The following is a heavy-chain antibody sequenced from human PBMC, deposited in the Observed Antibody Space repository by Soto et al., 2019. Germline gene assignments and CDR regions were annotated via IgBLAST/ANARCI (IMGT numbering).Heavy chain of an antibody. V-gene: IGHV1-69*18. J-gene: IGHJ6*02. CDR1: GGAFNNYV. D-gene: IGHD2-21*01. Sequence: QVQLVQSGAETKTPGSSVNVSCTLSGGAFNNYVITWVRQPPGKGLEWVGSIVPIYGSALFAQKFQGRVTLSADGSTNTVYMKISGLRTEDTAIYYCTRDDWRYHYYYYAIDIWGQGTAVNVSS. CDR2: IVPIYGSA. CDR3: TRDDWRYHYYYYAIDI.